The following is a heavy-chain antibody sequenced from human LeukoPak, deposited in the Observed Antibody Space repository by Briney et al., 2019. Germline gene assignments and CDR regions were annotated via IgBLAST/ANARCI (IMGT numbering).Heavy chain of an antibody. CDR3: ARDTSRFLEILGDAFDI. V-gene: IGHV3-48*01. D-gene: IGHD3-3*01. CDR2: ISCTSDTI. CDR1: GFTFSSYA. Sequence: QSGGSLRLSCAASGFTFSSYAMSWVCQAPGKGLEWVSYISCTSDTIYYADSVKGRFTISRDNAKNSLYLQMNSLIVEDTAVYYCARDTSRFLEILGDAFDIWGQGTLVTVSS. J-gene: IGHJ3*02.